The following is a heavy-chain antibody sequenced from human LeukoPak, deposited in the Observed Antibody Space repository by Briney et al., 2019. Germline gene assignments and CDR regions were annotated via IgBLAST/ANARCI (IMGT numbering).Heavy chain of an antibody. V-gene: IGHV4-59*01. CDR3: ARASSGSYLWFDP. CDR2: IYYSGST. J-gene: IGHJ5*02. D-gene: IGHD1-26*01. CDR1: GGSISSYY. Sequence: PSETLSLTCTVSGGSISSYYWSGIRQPPGKGLEWIGYIYYSGSTNYNPSLKSRVTISVDTSKNQFSLKLSSVTAADTAVYYCARASSGSYLWFDPWGQGTLVTVSS.